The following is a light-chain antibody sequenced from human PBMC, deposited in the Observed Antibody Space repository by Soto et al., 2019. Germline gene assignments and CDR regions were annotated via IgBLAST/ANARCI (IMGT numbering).Light chain of an antibody. V-gene: IGKV1-12*01. Sequence: DIQMTQSPSSVSASVGDRVTITCRASQGLSSWLAWYQQKPGQAPKLLIYGASNLQSGVPSRFSGSGSGTDFTLTISSLQPEDFATYFCQQANSFPFTFGPGTKVDI. J-gene: IGKJ3*01. CDR2: GAS. CDR3: QQANSFPFT. CDR1: QGLSSW.